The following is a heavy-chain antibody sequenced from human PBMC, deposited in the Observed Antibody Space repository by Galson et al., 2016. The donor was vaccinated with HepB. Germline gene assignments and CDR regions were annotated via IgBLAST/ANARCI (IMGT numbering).Heavy chain of an antibody. Sequence: PALVKPTQTLTLTCSFSGFSLSTSGGGVGWIRQPPGKALDWLALIYWDDETRYSPSLKSRLTITKDTSKNQVVLTLTNMDPVDTATYYCANGYSSGWYDIDFKYWGQGTLVTVSS. V-gene: IGHV2-5*02. CDR2: IYWDDET. CDR1: GFSLSTSGGG. D-gene: IGHD6-19*01. J-gene: IGHJ4*02. CDR3: ANGYSSGWYDIDFKY.